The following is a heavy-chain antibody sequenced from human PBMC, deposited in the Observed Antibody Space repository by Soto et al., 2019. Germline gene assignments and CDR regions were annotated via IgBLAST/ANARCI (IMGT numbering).Heavy chain of an antibody. CDR2: ITANNGGA. CDR1: GYTFTDYH. CDR3: AREGGSETLQPSYNWFDT. Sequence: ASVKVSCKASGYTFTDYHIHSVRQAPGQGREFMGWITANNGGAGSAQQFQGTVTVTRDTSITTLYMELSNLRSDDTAVYYCAREGGSETLQPSYNWFDTWGQGTLVTVSS. J-gene: IGHJ5*02. V-gene: IGHV1-2*02. D-gene: IGHD6-25*01.